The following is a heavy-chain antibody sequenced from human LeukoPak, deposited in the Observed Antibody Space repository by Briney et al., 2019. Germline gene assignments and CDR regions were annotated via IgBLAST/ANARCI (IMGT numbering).Heavy chain of an antibody. CDR2: IYYSGST. D-gene: IGHD3-3*01. CDR1: GDSNSSCY. V-gene: IGHV4-59*08. CDR3: ARQRFLEWYFDY. J-gene: IGHJ4*02. Sequence: SETLSLTCTVWGDSNSSCYGSGIRQSPGKGLGWIGYIYYSGSTNYNPSLKSRVTISVDTPKNQSSLKLSSVTAADTAVYYCARQRFLEWYFDYWGQGTLVTVSS.